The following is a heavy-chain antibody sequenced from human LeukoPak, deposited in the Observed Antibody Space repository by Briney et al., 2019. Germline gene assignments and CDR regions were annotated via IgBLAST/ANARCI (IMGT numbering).Heavy chain of an antibody. J-gene: IGHJ6*03. Sequence: SETLSLTCTVSGGSISSYYWSWIRQPPGKGLEWIGCIYYSGSTNYNPSLKSRVTISVDTSKNQFSLKLSSVTAADTAVYYCARDASYYYDSSGYYTPYYYYMDVWGKGTTVTVSS. CDR3: ARDASYYYDSSGYYTPYYYYMDV. CDR2: IYYSGST. V-gene: IGHV4-59*01. CDR1: GGSISSYY. D-gene: IGHD3-22*01.